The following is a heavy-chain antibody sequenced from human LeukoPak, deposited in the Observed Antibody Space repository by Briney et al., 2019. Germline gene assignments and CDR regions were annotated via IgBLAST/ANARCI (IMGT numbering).Heavy chain of an antibody. CDR2: IVVGSGNT. D-gene: IGHD2-2*01. V-gene: IGHV1-58*01. CDR1: GFTFTSSA. CDR3: AAKGYQLLSYYYYYMDV. J-gene: IGHJ6*03. Sequence: GASVKVSCKASGFTFTSSAVQWVRQARGQRLEWIGWIVVGSGNTNYAQKFQERVTITRDMSTSTAYMELSSLRSEDTAVYYCAAKGYQLLSYYYYYMDVWGKGTTVTVSS.